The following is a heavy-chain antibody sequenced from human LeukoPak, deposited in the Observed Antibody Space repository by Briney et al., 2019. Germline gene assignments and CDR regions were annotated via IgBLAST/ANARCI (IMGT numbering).Heavy chain of an antibody. CDR3: EPYDAFDI. Sequence: SETLSLTCTVSGGSISSGGYYWSWIRQPPGKGLEWIGYIYHSGSTYYNPSLKSRVTISVDRSKYQFSLKLSSVTAADTAVYYWEPYDAFDIWGQGTMVTVSS. CDR1: GGSISSGGYY. V-gene: IGHV4-30-2*01. CDR2: IYHSGST. D-gene: IGHD1-26*01. J-gene: IGHJ3*02.